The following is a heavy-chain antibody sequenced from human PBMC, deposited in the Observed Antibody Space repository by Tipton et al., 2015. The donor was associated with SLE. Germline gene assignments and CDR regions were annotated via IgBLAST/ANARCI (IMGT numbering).Heavy chain of an antibody. CDR2: INHRGST. CDR3: ARWVDDYGSGSYYSRGYFDY. CDR1: GGSFSGYY. D-gene: IGHD3-10*01. J-gene: IGHJ4*02. Sequence: TLSLTCEVYGGSFSGYYWSWIRQPPGKGLEWIGEINHRGSTNYNPSLKSRLTISVDTSKNQFSLKLSSVTAADTAVYYCARWVDDYGSGSYYSRGYFDYWGQGTLVTVSS. V-gene: IGHV4-34*01.